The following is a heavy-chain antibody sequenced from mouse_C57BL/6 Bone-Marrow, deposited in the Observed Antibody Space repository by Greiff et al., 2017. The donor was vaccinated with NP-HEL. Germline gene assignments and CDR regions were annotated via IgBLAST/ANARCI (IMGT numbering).Heavy chain of an antibody. Sequence: QVQLQQPGAELVMPGASVKLSCKASGYTFTSYWMHWVKQRPGQGLEWIGELDPSDSYTNYNQKFKGKSTLTVDKSSSTAYMQLSSLTSEDVAVYYCARLERCYSNYAFSYWGQGTLVTVSA. CDR2: LDPSDSYT. D-gene: IGHD2-5*01. CDR3: ARLERCYSNYAFSY. J-gene: IGHJ3*01. CDR1: GYTFTSYW. V-gene: IGHV1-69*01.